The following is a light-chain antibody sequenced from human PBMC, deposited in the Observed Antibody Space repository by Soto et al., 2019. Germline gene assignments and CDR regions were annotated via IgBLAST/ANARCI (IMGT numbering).Light chain of an antibody. CDR2: KAS. V-gene: IGKV1-5*03. CDR3: QQYNDYLWT. J-gene: IGKJ1*01. CDR1: QSISSW. Sequence: DIQMTQSPSTQSASVGDRVTITCRASQSISSWLAWYQQKPGKVPKLLIYKASSSESGVPSRFSGSGSGTEFTLTISSLQPDDFAPYYCQQYNDYLWTFGQGTKVEIK.